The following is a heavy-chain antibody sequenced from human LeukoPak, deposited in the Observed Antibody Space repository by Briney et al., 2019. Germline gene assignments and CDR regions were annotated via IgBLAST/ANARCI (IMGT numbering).Heavy chain of an antibody. Sequence: ASVKVSCKVSGYTLTELSMHWVRQAPGKGLEWMGGFDPEDGETIYAQKFQGRVTMTEDTSTDTAYMELSSLRSEDTAVYYCAYKQLGPGDRGYYGMDVWGQGTTVTVSS. D-gene: IGHD6-6*01. CDR3: AYKQLGPGDRGYYGMDV. CDR2: FDPEDGET. J-gene: IGHJ6*02. V-gene: IGHV1-24*01. CDR1: GYTLTELS.